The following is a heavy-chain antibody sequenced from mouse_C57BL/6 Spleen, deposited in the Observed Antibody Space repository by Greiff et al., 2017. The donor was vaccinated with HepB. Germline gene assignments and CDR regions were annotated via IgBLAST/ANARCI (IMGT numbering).Heavy chain of an antibody. CDR1: GFNIKDYY. Sequence: EVQLQQSGAELVKPGASVKLSCTASGFNIKDYYMHWVKQRTEQGLEWIGRIDPEDGETKDAPKFQGKATITADTSSNTAYLQLSSLTSEDTAVYYCARGGDYGSNWYFDVWGTGTTVTVSS. V-gene: IGHV14-2*01. CDR2: IDPEDGET. D-gene: IGHD1-1*01. J-gene: IGHJ1*03. CDR3: ARGGDYGSNWYFDV.